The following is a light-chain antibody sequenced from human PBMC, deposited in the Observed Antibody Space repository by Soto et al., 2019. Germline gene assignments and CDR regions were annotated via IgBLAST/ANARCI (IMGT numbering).Light chain of an antibody. CDR2: DVS. Sequence: QSVLTQPASVSGSPGQSITISCTGTSSDVGGYNYVSWYQQHPGKAPKLMIYDVSNRPSGVSNRFSGSQSGNTASLTISGLQAEDEADYYCNSYTSSSTLYVFGTGTKLNVL. CDR1: SSDVGGYNY. CDR3: NSYTSSSTLYV. V-gene: IGLV2-14*01. J-gene: IGLJ1*01.